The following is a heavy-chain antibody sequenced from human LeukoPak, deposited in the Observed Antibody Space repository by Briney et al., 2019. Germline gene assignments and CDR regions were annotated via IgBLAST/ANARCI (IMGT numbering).Heavy chain of an antibody. CDR3: ARAEPRKNYYYYYGMDV. D-gene: IGHD1-14*01. Sequence: SQTLSLTCTVSGGSISSGDYYWSWIRQPPGKGLEWIGYIYYSGSTYYNPSLKSRVTISVDTSKNQFSLKLSSVTAADTAVYYCARAEPRKNYYYYYGMDVWGQGTTVTVSS. V-gene: IGHV4-30-4*01. CDR1: GGSISSGDYY. CDR2: IYYSGST. J-gene: IGHJ6*02.